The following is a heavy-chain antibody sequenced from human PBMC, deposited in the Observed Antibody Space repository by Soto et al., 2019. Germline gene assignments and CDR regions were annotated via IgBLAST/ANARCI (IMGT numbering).Heavy chain of an antibody. V-gene: IGHV3-23*01. D-gene: IGHD6-13*01. CDR3: AKDQSRIAASPSDS. CDR1: GFTFSSYA. J-gene: IGHJ4*02. CDR2: ISGSGGST. Sequence: EVQLLESGGGLVQPGGSLRLSCAASGFTFSSYAMNWVRQAPGQGLEWVSAISGSGGSTYYADSVKGRFTISRDNSKNTLYLQMNSLRAEDTAVYYCAKDQSRIAASPSDSWGQGTLVTVSS.